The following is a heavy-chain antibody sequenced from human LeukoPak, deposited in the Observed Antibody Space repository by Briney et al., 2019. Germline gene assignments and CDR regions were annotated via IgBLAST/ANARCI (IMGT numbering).Heavy chain of an antibody. J-gene: IGHJ4*02. V-gene: IGHV3-23*01. CDR1: GFTFSYYA. CDR2: ISGSGDSA. D-gene: IGHD5-18*01. Sequence: GGSLRLSCAASGFTFSYYAMSWVRQAPGKGLEWVSGISGSGDSAYYADSVKGRFAIFRDNSKNTLYLQMNSLRVEDTAVYYCAKVQSSVWVQTFDYWGQGTRVTVSS. CDR3: AKVQSSVWVQTFDY.